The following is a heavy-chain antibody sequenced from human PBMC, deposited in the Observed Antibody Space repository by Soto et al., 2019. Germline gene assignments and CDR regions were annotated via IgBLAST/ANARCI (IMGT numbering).Heavy chain of an antibody. CDR2: ISYDGSNK. Sequence: QVQLVESGGGVVQPGRSLRLSCAASGFTFSSYAMHWVRQAPGKGLEWVAVISYDGSNKYYADSVKGRFTISRDNSKNTLYLQMNSLSAEDTAVYYCARDNTAGGEDDFLEWLQAFDYWGQGTLVTVSS. J-gene: IGHJ4*02. V-gene: IGHV3-30-3*01. CDR3: ARDNTAGGEDDFLEWLQAFDY. D-gene: IGHD3-3*01. CDR1: GFTFSSYA.